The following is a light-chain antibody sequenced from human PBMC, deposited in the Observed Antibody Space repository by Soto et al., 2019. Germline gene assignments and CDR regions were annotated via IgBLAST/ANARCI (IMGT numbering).Light chain of an antibody. CDR1: QTVGSY. CDR3: QQRSDWPPT. J-gene: IGKJ1*01. CDR2: DTS. Sequence: EIVLTQSPATLSLSPGDRATLSCRASQTVGSYLAWFQQTPGQAPRLLIYDTSNRATGIPARFSGSGSGTDFTLTSSSLETEDFAVYYCQQRSDWPPTFGQGTKVDIK. V-gene: IGKV3-11*01.